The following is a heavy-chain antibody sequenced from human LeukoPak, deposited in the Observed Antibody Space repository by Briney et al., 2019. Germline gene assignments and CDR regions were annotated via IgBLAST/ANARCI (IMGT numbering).Heavy chain of an antibody. Sequence: SETLSLTCTVSGGSIRSYYWSWIRQPPGKGLEWIGYIYSSGNTNYNPSLKSRVTISVDTSKNQFSLKLSSVTAADTALYYCAREGYYDTSGYYYFDYWGQGTLVTVSS. D-gene: IGHD3-22*01. CDR3: AREGYYDTSGYYYFDY. CDR2: IYSSGNT. CDR1: GGSIRSYY. J-gene: IGHJ4*02. V-gene: IGHV4-59*01.